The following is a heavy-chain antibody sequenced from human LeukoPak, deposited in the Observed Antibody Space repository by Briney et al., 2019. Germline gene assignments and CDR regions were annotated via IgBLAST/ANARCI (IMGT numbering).Heavy chain of an antibody. V-gene: IGHV4-39*01. CDR2: IYYSGST. CDR1: GGSIGSSSYY. D-gene: IGHD1-26*01. Sequence: SETLSLTCPVSGGSIGSSSYYWGWIRQPPGKGLEWIGSIYYSGSTYYNPSLKSRVTISVDTSKNQFSLKLSSVTAADTAVYYCAGSYDDAFDIWGQGTMVTVSS. J-gene: IGHJ3*02. CDR3: AGSYDDAFDI.